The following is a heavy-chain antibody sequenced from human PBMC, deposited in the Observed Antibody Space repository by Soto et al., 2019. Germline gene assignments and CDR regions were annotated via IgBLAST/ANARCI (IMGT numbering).Heavy chain of an antibody. J-gene: IGHJ4*02. CDR3: ARHRPTTTYYDY. CDR2: IYYSGST. D-gene: IGHD4-17*01. V-gene: IGHV4-59*08. CDR1: GGSISSYY. Sequence: SETLSLTCTVSGGSISSYYWSWIRQPPGKGLEWIGYIYYSGSTNYNPSLKSRVTISVDTSKNQFSLKLSSVTAADTAVYYCARHRPTTTYYDYWGQGTLVTVSS.